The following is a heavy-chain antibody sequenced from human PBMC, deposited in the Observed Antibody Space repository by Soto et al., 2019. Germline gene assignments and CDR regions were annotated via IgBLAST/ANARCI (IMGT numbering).Heavy chain of an antibody. CDR1: GGSISSGGYY. J-gene: IGHJ6*02. V-gene: IGHV4-31*03. CDR3: ARAGRRSPGMDV. CDR2: IYYSGST. Sequence: QVQLQESGPGLVKPSQTLSLTCTVSGGSISSGGYYWSWIRQHPGKGLEWIGYIYYSGSTYYNPTRKCRVTLSVNTSKNQFSLQLRSVTAADTAVYYCARAGRRSPGMDVWGQGTTVTVSS.